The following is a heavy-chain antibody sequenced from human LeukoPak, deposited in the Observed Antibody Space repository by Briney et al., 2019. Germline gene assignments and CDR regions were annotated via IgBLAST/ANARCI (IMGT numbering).Heavy chain of an antibody. D-gene: IGHD2/OR15-2a*01. CDR1: GGSISSYY. Sequence: PTETLSLTCTVSGGSISSYYWSWIRQPPGKGLEWIGYIYYSGSTNYNPSLKSRVTISVDTSKNQFSLKLSSVTAADTAVYYCARDSKPAPAAFDIWGQGTMVTASS. J-gene: IGHJ3*02. CDR2: IYYSGST. V-gene: IGHV4-59*01. CDR3: ARDSKPAPAAFDI.